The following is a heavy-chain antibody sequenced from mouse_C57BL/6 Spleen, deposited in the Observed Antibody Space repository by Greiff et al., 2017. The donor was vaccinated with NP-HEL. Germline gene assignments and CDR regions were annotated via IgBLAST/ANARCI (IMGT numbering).Heavy chain of an antibody. V-gene: IGHV5-4*01. CDR2: ISDGGSYT. J-gene: IGHJ3*01. CDR3: AREASEDDGAY. D-gene: IGHD6-1*01. CDR1: GFTFSSYA. Sequence: EVQVVESGGGLVKPGGSLKLSCAASGFTFSSYAMSWVRQTPEKRLEWVATISDGGSYTYYPDNVKGRFTISRDNAKNNLYLQMSHLKSEDTAMYDGAREASEDDGAYWGQGTRVTVSA.